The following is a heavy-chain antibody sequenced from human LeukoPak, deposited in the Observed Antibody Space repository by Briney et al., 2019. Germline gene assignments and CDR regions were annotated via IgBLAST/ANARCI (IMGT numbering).Heavy chain of an antibody. CDR3: VRDYYGSGTYQGNYYYGMDV. CDR2: ISFDGSNK. Sequence: PGGSLRLSCAASGFTFSDYGMHWVRQAPGKGLEWVSVISFDGSNKYYADSVKGRFTISRDDSKNTMYLQMNNLRSEDTAVYFCVRDYYGSGTYQGNYYYGMDVWGHGTTVTVSS. V-gene: IGHV3-30*03. CDR1: GFTFSDYG. J-gene: IGHJ6*02. D-gene: IGHD3-10*01.